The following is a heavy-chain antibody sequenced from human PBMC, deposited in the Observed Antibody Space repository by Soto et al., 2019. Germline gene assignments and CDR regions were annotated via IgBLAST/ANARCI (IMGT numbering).Heavy chain of an antibody. CDR3: ARDRETDIVVVPAAIRSPYYYYGMDV. CDR2: IIPIFGTA. D-gene: IGHD2-2*01. V-gene: IGHV1-69*13. J-gene: IGHJ6*02. CDR1: GGTFSSYA. Sequence: RASVKVSCKASGGTFSSYAISWVRQAPGQGLEWMGGIIPIFGTANYAQKFQGRVTITADESTSTAYMELSSLRSEDTAVYYCARDRETDIVVVPAAIRSPYYYYGMDVWGQGTTVTVS.